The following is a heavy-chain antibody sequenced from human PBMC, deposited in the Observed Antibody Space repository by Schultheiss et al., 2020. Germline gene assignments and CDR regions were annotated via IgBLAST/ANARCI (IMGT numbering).Heavy chain of an antibody. J-gene: IGHJ4*02. Sequence: ASVKVSCKASGYTFTSYGISWVRQAPGQGLEWMGWISAYNGNTNYAQKLQGRVTMTTDTSTSTAYMELRSLRSDDTAVYYCARCRPGILEWPRPESYFDYWGQGTLVTVSS. CDR1: GYTFTSYG. CDR2: ISAYNGNT. CDR3: ARCRPGILEWPRPESYFDY. V-gene: IGHV1-18*01. D-gene: IGHD3-3*01.